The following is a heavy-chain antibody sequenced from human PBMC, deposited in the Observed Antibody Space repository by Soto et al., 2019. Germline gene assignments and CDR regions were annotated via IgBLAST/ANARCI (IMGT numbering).Heavy chain of an antibody. CDR1: GGSISSYY. J-gene: IGHJ4*02. Sequence: SETLSLTCTVSGGSISSYYWSWIRQPPGKGLEWIGYIYYSGSTNYNPTLKSRVTISVDTSKNQFSLKLSSVTAADTAVYYCAREAARANDYWGQGTLVTVSS. CDR3: AREAARANDY. D-gene: IGHD6-25*01. CDR2: IYYSGST. V-gene: IGHV4-59*01.